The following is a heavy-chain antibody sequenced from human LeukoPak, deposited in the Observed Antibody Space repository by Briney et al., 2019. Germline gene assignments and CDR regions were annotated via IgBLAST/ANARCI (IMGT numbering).Heavy chain of an antibody. CDR3: ARRVTANGDYWYFDL. D-gene: IGHD4-17*01. J-gene: IGHJ2*01. Sequence: PSETLSLTCTVSGGSISSYYWSWIRQPPGKGLEWIGYIYYSGSTNYNPSLKSRVTISVDTSKNQFSPKLSSVTAADTAVYYCARRVTANGDYWYFDLWGRGTLVTVSS. CDR1: GGSISSYY. V-gene: IGHV4-59*08. CDR2: IYYSGST.